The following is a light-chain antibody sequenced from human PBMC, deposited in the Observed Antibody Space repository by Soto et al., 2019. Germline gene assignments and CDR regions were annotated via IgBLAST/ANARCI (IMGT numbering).Light chain of an antibody. V-gene: IGLV2-14*01. J-gene: IGLJ1*01. CDR3: SSYTSSSTLYV. CDR2: EVS. CDR1: SSDVGSYDH. Sequence: QSVLTQPASVSGSPGQSITISCSGTSSDVGSYDHVAWYQQFPGKTPKLMIYEVSNRPSGVSNRFSGSKSGNTASLTISGLQAEDEADYYCSSYTSSSTLYVFGTGTKVTVL.